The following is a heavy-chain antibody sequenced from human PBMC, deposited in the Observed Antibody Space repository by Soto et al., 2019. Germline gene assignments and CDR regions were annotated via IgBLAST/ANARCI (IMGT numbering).Heavy chain of an antibody. Sequence: QVQLVQSGAEVKKPGASVKVSCKASGYTFTGYYMHWVRQAPGQGLEWMGWINPNNGDKKYAQRFQGRVTVTRDTSSNTIYMELRRLTSDDTAVYYCEREEKNGFDSWGQGTLVTVSS. J-gene: IGHJ5*01. CDR1: GYTFTGYY. CDR3: EREEKNGFDS. CDR2: INPNNGDK. V-gene: IGHV1-2*02.